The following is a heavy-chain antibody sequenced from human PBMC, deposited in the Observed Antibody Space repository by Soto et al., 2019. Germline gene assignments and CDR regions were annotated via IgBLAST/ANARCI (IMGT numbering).Heavy chain of an antibody. J-gene: IGHJ4*02. V-gene: IGHV3-9*01. CDR3: AKDSGPYRYCSGGSCPAYFDY. Sequence: GGSLRLSCAASGFTFDDYAMHWVRQAPGKGLEWVSGISWNSGSIGYADSVKGRFTISRDNAKNSLYLQMNSLRAEDTALYYCAKDSGPYRYCSGGSCPAYFDYWGQGTLVTVSS. CDR1: GFTFDDYA. CDR2: ISWNSGSI. D-gene: IGHD2-15*01.